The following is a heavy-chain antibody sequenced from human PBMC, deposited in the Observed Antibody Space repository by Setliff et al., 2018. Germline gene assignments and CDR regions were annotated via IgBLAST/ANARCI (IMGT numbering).Heavy chain of an antibody. CDR1: GASISSHY. V-gene: IGHV4-59*11. Sequence: SETLSLTCTVSGASISSHYWSWIRQAPGKGLQWIAYVHYNGETNYNPSLKSRVLISVDTSKNQLSLRVTSVTAADTAVYYCARERYFDWFFEDWGHGTLVTVPQ. CDR2: VHYNGET. CDR3: ARERYFDWFFED. D-gene: IGHD3-9*01. J-gene: IGHJ4*01.